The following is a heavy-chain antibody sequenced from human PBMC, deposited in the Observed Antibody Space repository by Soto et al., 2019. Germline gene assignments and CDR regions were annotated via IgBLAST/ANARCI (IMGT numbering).Heavy chain of an antibody. V-gene: IGHV2-5*02. CDR2: IYWDDDK. Sequence: QITLKESGPTLVKPTQTLTLTCTFSGFSLSTGGVGVGWIRQPPGKALEWLALIYWDDDKRYTPSLKSRLTITKDTSKNQVVLTMTKMDPVDTGTYYCTHVETTETKLWGQGTLVTVSS. CDR1: GFSLSTGGVG. CDR3: THVETTETKL. D-gene: IGHD4-17*01. J-gene: IGHJ4*02.